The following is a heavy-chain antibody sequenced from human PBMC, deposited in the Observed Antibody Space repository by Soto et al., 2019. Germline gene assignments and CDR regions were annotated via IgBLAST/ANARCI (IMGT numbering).Heavy chain of an antibody. CDR1: GGTFSSYA. J-gene: IGHJ4*02. V-gene: IGHV1-69*01. CDR2: IIPIFGTA. Sequence: QVQLVQSGAEVKKPGSSVKVSCKASGGTFSSYAISWVRQAPGQGLEWMGGIIPIFGTANYAQKFQGRVTITADESTSTAYMELSSLRSEDTDVYYCARDLGGRGEYDFWSGYFVVYGYWGQGTLVTVSS. D-gene: IGHD3-3*01. CDR3: ARDLGGRGEYDFWSGYFVVYGY.